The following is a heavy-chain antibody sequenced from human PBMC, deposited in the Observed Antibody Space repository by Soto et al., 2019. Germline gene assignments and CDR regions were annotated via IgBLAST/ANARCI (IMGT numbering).Heavy chain of an antibody. V-gene: IGHV3-53*02. CDR2: IYSGGST. D-gene: IGHD3-16*01. J-gene: IGHJ4*02. Sequence: EVQLVETGGGLIQPGGSLRLSCAASGFTVSSNYMSWVRQAPGKGLEWVSVIYSGGSTYYADSVKGRFTISRDNSKNSLYRKINSLRAKGTPVEYGARWGGARTGDWGQGTLVTVSS. CDR1: GFTVSSNY. CDR3: ARWGGARTGD.